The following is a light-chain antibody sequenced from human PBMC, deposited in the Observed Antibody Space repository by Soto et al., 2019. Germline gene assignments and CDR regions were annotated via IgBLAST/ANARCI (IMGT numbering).Light chain of an antibody. J-gene: IGLJ1*01. CDR3: SSYTSTSPLAV. V-gene: IGLV2-14*03. Sequence: QSALTQPASVSGSPGQSITISCTGTSSDIGGYNFVSWYQHYPGKAPQLMIYGVTNRPSGVSHRFSGSKSGNTASLTISGLQAEDAADYYCSSYTSTSPLAVFGPGTKVTVL. CDR1: SSDIGGYNF. CDR2: GVT.